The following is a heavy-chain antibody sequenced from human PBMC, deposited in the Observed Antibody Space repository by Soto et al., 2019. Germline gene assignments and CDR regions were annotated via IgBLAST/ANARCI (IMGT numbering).Heavy chain of an antibody. J-gene: IGHJ6*02. CDR2: INHSGST. CDR3: AGLHGEITMVRGEEYYYYGMDV. V-gene: IGHV4-39*07. D-gene: IGHD3-10*01. CDR1: GGSISSNIYY. Sequence: SETLSLTCTVSGGSISSNIYYWSWIRQPPGKGLEWIGEINHSGSTNYNPSLKSRVTISVDTSKNQFSLKLSSVTAADTAVCYCAGLHGEITMVRGEEYYYYGMDVWGQGTTVTVSS.